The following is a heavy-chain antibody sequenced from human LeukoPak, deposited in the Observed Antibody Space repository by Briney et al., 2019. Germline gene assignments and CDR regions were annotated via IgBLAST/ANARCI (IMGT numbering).Heavy chain of an antibody. D-gene: IGHD3-22*01. CDR2: IYYSGST. V-gene: IGHV4-59*01. J-gene: IGHJ3*02. CDR1: GVSISSYY. CDR3: ARVRYYYDSSGYWSDAFDI. Sequence: SETLSLTCTVSGVSISSYYWSWIRQPPGKGLGWIGYIYYSGSTNFNPSLKSRVTISVDTSKNQFSLKLSSVTAADTAVYYCARVRYYYDSSGYWSDAFDIWGQGTMVTVSS.